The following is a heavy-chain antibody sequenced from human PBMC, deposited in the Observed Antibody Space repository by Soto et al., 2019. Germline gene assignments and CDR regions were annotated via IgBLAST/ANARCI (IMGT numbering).Heavy chain of an antibody. CDR3: ARDGDGYYDFWSGYSYYYYGMDV. CDR2: ISSSSTI. CDR1: GFTFSSYS. Sequence: GGSLRLSCAASGFTFSSYSMNWVRQAPGKGLEWVSYISSSSTIYYADSVKGRFTISRDNAKNSLYLQMNSLRDEDTAVYYCARDGDGYYDFWSGYSYYYYGMDVWGQGTTVTVSS. D-gene: IGHD3-3*01. J-gene: IGHJ6*02. V-gene: IGHV3-48*02.